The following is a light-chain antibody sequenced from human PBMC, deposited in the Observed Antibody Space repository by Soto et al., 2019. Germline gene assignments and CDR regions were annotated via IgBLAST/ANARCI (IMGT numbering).Light chain of an antibody. CDR1: SSNIGAGYD. Sequence: QTVVTQPPSVSGAPGQRVTISCTGSSSNIGAGYDVQWYQQLPGTAPKLLIYGNSNRPSGVPDRFSGSKSGTSASLAITGLQAEDDADYYCQSCDNSLSGSVVFGGGTKLTVL. CDR2: GNS. V-gene: IGLV1-40*01. CDR3: QSCDNSLSGSVV. J-gene: IGLJ2*01.